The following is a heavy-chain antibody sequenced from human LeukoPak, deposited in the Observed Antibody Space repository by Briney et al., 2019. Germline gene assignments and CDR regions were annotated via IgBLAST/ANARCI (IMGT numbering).Heavy chain of an antibody. J-gene: IGHJ4*02. CDR1: GGSVSSTSYY. D-gene: IGHD1-1*01. CDR3: ARTTDY. CDR2: ISYSGST. V-gene: IGHV4-39*01. Sequence: SETLSLTCTVSGGSVSSTSYYWGWIRQPPGKGLEWIGSISYSGSTYYNPSLKSRVTMSVDTSKNQFSLKLSSVTAADTAVYYCARTTDYWGQGTLVTVPS.